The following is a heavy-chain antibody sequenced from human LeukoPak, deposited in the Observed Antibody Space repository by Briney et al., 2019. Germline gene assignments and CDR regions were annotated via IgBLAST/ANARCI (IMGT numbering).Heavy chain of an antibody. D-gene: IGHD2-2*01. CDR3: ATDFTAVPREFFDY. Sequence: GGSLRLSCAASGFTFSDYYMSWIRQAPGKGLEWVSYISSSGSTIYYADSVKGRFTVSRDNAKNSLYLQMNSLRAEDTAVYYCATDFTAVPREFFDYWGQGTLVTVSS. J-gene: IGHJ4*02. CDR1: GFTFSDYY. V-gene: IGHV3-11*01. CDR2: ISSSGSTI.